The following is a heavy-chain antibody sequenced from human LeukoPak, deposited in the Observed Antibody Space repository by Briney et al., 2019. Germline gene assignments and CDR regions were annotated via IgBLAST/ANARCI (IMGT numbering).Heavy chain of an antibody. CDR1: GFTFTSHT. CDR2: ISSSSSYI. CDR3: AGGDYVDY. J-gene: IGHJ4*02. Sequence: GGSLRLSCAASGFTFTSHTMNWVRQAPGKGLEWVSSISSSSSYIYYADSVKGRFTISRDNAKNSLYLQMNSLRAEDTAVYYCAGGDYVDYWGQGTLVTVSS. D-gene: IGHD3-16*01. V-gene: IGHV3-21*01.